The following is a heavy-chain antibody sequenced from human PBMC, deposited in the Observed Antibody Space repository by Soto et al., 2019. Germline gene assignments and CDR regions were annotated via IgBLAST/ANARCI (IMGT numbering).Heavy chain of an antibody. CDR3: TTAGSVPLDY. CDR2: IRSKAYGGTT. V-gene: IGHV3-49*04. Sequence: SLGLSCTASGFTFGDYAMSGVRQAPGKGLEWVGFIRSKAYGGTTEYAASVKGRFTISRDDSKSIAYLQMNSLKTEDTAVYYCTTAGSVPLDYWGQGTLVTVSS. CDR1: GFTFGDYA. J-gene: IGHJ4*02. D-gene: IGHD6-19*01.